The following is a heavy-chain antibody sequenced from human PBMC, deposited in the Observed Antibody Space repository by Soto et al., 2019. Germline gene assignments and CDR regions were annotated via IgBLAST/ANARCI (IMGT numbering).Heavy chain of an antibody. J-gene: IGHJ6*02. V-gene: IGHV1-2*02. Sequence: ASVKVSCKASGYTFTGYDMHWVRQAPGQGLEWMGWINPNSGGTNYAQKFQGRVTMTRDTSISTAYMELSRLRSDDTAVYYCARDIVVVVAATDYYYGMDVWGQGTTVTVSS. CDR1: GYTFTGYD. CDR3: ARDIVVVVAATDYYYGMDV. D-gene: IGHD2-15*01. CDR2: INPNSGGT.